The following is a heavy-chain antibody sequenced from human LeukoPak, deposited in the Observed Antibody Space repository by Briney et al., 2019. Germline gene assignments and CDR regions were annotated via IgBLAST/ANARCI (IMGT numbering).Heavy chain of an antibody. CDR3: ARGGYFFDY. J-gene: IGHJ4*02. V-gene: IGHV3-7*01. CDR2: IKQDGNEN. CDR1: GFTFSSYW. Sequence: GGSLRLSCAASGFTFSSYWMSWVRQAPGKGLEWVANIKQDGNENYFVDSVKGRFTISRDNAKNSLHLQMNSLRAEDTAVYYCARGGYFFDYWGQGTPVTVSS. D-gene: IGHD6-13*01.